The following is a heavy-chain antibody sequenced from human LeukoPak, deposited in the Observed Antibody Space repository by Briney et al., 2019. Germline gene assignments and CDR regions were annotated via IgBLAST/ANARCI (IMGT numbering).Heavy chain of an antibody. V-gene: IGHV3-73*01. D-gene: IGHD4-17*01. CDR2: IRSKANSYAT. CDR3: TRDYGVLFDY. Sequence: GGSLRLSCAASGFTFSGSAIHWVRQASGKGLEWVGRIRSKANSYATSSAASVKGRFTIYRDDSKNTAYLQMSSLKTEDTAVYYCTRDYGVLFDYWGQGTLVTVSS. CDR1: GFTFSGSA. J-gene: IGHJ4*02.